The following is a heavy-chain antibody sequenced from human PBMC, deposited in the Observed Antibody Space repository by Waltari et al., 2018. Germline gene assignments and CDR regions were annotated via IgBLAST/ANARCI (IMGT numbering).Heavy chain of an antibody. V-gene: IGHV3-23*01. CDR1: GFIFRDYV. Sequence: VQLLESGRSLVQPGGSLRLSCETYGFIFRDYVMSWVRQPPGKGLEWVSSISPTYSTFYAESVKGRSSISRDNSKSTVFLQLDRVSAEDTAVYFCAQYDHGSYLPPLRHWGQGILVTVSS. CDR2: ISPTYST. D-gene: IGHD6-19*01. CDR3: AQYDHGSYLPPLRH. J-gene: IGHJ4*02.